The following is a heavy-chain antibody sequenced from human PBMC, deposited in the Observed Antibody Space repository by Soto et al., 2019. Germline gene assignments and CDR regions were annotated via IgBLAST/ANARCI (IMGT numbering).Heavy chain of an antibody. J-gene: IGHJ6*02. V-gene: IGHV5-51*01. D-gene: IGHD1-26*01. CDR2: IYPGDSDT. Sequence: GESLKISCKGSGYSFTSYWIGWVRQMPGKGLDWMGIIYPGDSDTRYSPSFQGQVTISADKSISTAYLQWSSLKASDTAMYYCARYLYWGAAQYYYYYGMDVWGQGTTVTVSS. CDR1: GYSFTSYW. CDR3: ARYLYWGAAQYYYYYGMDV.